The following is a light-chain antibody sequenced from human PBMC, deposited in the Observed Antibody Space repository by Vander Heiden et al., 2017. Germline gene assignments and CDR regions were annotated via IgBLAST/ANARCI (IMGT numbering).Light chain of an antibody. CDR3: SSYTSSVYV. CDR2: EVS. J-gene: IGLJ1*01. Sequence: QSALTQPASVSGSPGQSTTIPCTGTSSDVGGYNYVSWYQQHPGKAPKLMIYEVSNRPSGVSNRFSGSKSGNTASLTISGLQAEDEADYYCSSYTSSVYVFGTGTKVTVL. V-gene: IGLV2-14*01. CDR1: SSDVGGYNY.